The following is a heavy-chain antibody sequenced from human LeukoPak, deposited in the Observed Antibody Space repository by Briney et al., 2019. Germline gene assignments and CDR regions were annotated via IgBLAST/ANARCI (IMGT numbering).Heavy chain of an antibody. CDR1: GGSISSSSYY. V-gene: IGHV4-39*07. Sequence: PSETLSLTCTVSGGSISSSSYYWGWIRQPPGKGLEWIGSIYYSGSTYYNPSLKSRVTISVDTSKNQFSLKLSSVTAADTAVYYCARGLVPHFDYWGQGTLVTVSS. CDR2: IYYSGST. J-gene: IGHJ4*02. D-gene: IGHD6-6*01. CDR3: ARGLVPHFDY.